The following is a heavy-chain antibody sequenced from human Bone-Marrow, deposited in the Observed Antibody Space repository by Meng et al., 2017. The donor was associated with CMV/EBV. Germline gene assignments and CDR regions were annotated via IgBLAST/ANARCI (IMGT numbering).Heavy chain of an antibody. CDR1: GFRFNDYS. V-gene: IGHV3-21*01. Sequence: GESLKISCAASGFRFNDYSMNWVRQAPGKGLEWVSSISSSSTYIYYADSVKGRFTISRDNAKNSLFLQMNSLRAEDTAVYYCVRGWPVIWGQGTLVTVSS. D-gene: IGHD2-21*01. J-gene: IGHJ4*02. CDR3: VRGWPVI. CDR2: ISSSSTYI.